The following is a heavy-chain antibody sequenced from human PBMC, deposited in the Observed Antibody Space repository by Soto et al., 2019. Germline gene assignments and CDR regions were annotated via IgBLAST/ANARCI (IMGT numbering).Heavy chain of an antibody. Sequence: QVQLVESGGGVVQPGRSLRLSCAASGFTFSSYGMHWVRQAPGKGLEWVAVISYDGSNKYYADSVKGRFTISRDNSKNTLYLQMNSLRAEDTAVYYCAKGRGAARFYFDYWGQGTLVTVSS. V-gene: IGHV3-30*18. CDR2: ISYDGSNK. CDR3: AKGRGAARFYFDY. D-gene: IGHD6-6*01. CDR1: GFTFSSYG. J-gene: IGHJ4*02.